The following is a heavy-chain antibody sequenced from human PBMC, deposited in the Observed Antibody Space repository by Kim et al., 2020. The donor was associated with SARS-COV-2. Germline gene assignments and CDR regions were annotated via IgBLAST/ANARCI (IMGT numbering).Heavy chain of an antibody. CDR1: GFSFSSYE. V-gene: IGHV3-48*03. J-gene: IGHJ4*02. D-gene: IGHD4-17*01. CDR3: ARIYGDHASYFDY. CDR2: ISSSNSGT. Sequence: GGSLRLSCAASGFSFSSYEMNWVRQAPGKGLEWVSYISSSNSGTKYADSVKGRFTISRDNAKNSLYLQMNSLRAEDTAIYYCARIYGDHASYFDYWGQGTLVSVSS.